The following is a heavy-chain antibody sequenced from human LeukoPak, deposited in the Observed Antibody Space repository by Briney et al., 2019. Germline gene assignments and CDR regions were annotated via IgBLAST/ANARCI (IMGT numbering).Heavy chain of an antibody. V-gene: IGHV4-39*07. CDR2: IYYSGST. J-gene: IGHJ6*03. D-gene: IGHD6-19*01. CDR3: ARVSSGYSSGLDNYYYYYMDV. CDR1: GGSISSSSYY. Sequence: PSETLSLTCTVSGGSISSSSYYWGWIRQPPGKGLEWIGSIYYSGSTYYNPSLKSRVTISVDTSKNQFSLKLNSVTAADTAVYYCARVSSGYSSGLDNYYYYYMDVWGKGTTVTVSS.